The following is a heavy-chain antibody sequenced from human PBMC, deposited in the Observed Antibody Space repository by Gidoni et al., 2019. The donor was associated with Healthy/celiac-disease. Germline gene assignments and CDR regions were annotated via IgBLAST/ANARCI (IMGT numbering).Heavy chain of an antibody. CDR1: GFTFSSYA. J-gene: IGHJ4*02. Sequence: EVQLVESGGGLVQPGGSLRLSCSASGFTFSSYAMHWVRQAPGKGLEYVSAISSNGGSTYYADSVKGRFTISRDNSKNTLYLQMSSLRAEDTAVYYCVKALQGEKVVTYLLASWGQGTLVTVSS. V-gene: IGHV3-64D*06. CDR2: ISSNGGST. D-gene: IGHD3-22*01. CDR3: VKALQGEKVVTYLLAS.